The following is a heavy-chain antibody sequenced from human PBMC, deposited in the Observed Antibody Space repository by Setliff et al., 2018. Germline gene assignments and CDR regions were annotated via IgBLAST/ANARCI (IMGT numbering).Heavy chain of an antibody. J-gene: IGHJ2*01. V-gene: IGHV3-21*01. CDR1: GFTFSRYT. D-gene: IGHD1-26*01. CDR3: ARDPPCELRYFDL. CDR2: ISSSSSYI. Sequence: PGGSLRLSCAASGFTFSRYTINWVRQAPGKGLEWVSSISSSSSYIYYTDSVKGRFAISRDNAKNSLYLQMNSLRAEDTAVYYCARDPPCELRYFDLWGRGTLVTVSS.